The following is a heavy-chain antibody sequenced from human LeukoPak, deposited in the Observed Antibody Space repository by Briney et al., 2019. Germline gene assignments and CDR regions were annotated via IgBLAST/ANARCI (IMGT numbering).Heavy chain of an antibody. J-gene: IGHJ4*02. CDR3: AKGGAYYGSGSYLGY. Sequence: PGGSLRLSCAASGFTFSSYAMSWLRQAPGKGREWGSAISGSGGSTYYADSVKGRFTISRDNSKNTLYLQMNSLRAEDTAVYYCAKGGAYYGSGSYLGYWGQGTLVTVSS. V-gene: IGHV3-23*01. CDR1: GFTFSSYA. D-gene: IGHD3-10*01. CDR2: ISGSGGST.